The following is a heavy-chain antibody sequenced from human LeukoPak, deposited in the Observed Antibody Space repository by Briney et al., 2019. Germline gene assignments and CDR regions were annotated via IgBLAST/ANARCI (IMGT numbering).Heavy chain of an antibody. J-gene: IGHJ4*02. V-gene: IGHV1-8*01. CDR3: TRGSSGRRDY. CDR1: GYTFTTCD. Sequence: ASVKVSCKASGYTFTTCDINWVRQATGQGLEWMGWMNPNNGNTGYAQSFQGRVTMTRDTSISTAYMELSNLRSEDTAIYYCTRGSSGRRDYWGQGTLVTVSS. CDR2: MNPNNGNT. D-gene: IGHD6-19*01.